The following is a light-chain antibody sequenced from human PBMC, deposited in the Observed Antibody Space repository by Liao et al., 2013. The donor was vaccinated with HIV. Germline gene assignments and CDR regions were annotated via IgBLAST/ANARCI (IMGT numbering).Light chain of an antibody. CDR2: YDN. J-gene: IGLJ2*01. Sequence: SYVLTQPPSVSVAPGKTARITCGGNNIGSKSVHWYQQRPGQAPVLVIHYDNDRPSGIPERFSGSNSGNTATLTISRVEAGDEADFYXQVWDSGTDHPVFGGGTKLDRP. CDR3: QVWDSGTDHPV. V-gene: IGLV3-21*04. CDR1: NIGSKS.